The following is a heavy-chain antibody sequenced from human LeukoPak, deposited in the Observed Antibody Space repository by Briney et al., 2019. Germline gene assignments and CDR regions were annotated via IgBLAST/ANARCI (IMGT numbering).Heavy chain of an antibody. J-gene: IGHJ4*02. Sequence: GGSLRLSCAASGPTFRNYWMTWVRQAPGKGLEWVANIKQDGTEKYYVDSVKGRFTISRDNARSSLYLQMNSLRAEDTAVYYCARHSAWYFDSWGQGTLVTVSS. CDR3: ARHSAWYFDS. V-gene: IGHV3-7*01. CDR1: GPTFRNYW. CDR2: IKQDGTEK. D-gene: IGHD6-19*01.